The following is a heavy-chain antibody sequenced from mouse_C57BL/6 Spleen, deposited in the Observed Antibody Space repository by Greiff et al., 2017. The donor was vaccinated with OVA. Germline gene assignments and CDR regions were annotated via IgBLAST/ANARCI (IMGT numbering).Heavy chain of an antibody. CDR3: ASEPYYYGSSYGFAY. Sequence: EVNVVESGGGLVQPGGSLKLSCAASGFTFSDYYMYWVRQTPEKRLEWVAYISNGGGSTYYPDTVKGRFTISRDNAKNTLYLQMSRLKSEDTAMYYCASEPYYYGSSYGFAYWGQGTLVTVSA. CDR2: ISNGGGST. V-gene: IGHV5-12*01. D-gene: IGHD1-1*01. CDR1: GFTFSDYY. J-gene: IGHJ3*01.